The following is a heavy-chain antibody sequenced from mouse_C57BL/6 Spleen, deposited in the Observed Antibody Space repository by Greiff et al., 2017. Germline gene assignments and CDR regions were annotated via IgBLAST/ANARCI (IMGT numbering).Heavy chain of an antibody. CDR2: IHPNSGST. V-gene: IGHV1-64*01. D-gene: IGHD2-4*01. CDR1: GYTFTSYW. Sequence: VQLQQPGAELVKPGASVKLSCKASGYTFTSYWMHWVKQRPGQGLEWIGMIHPNSGSTNYNEKFKSKATLTVDKSSSTAYMQLSSLTSEDSAVYYCARGDYDDGYYAMDYWGQGTSVTVSS. J-gene: IGHJ4*01. CDR3: ARGDYDDGYYAMDY.